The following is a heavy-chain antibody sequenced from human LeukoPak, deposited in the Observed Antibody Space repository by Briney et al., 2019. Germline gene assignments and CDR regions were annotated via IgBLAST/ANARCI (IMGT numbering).Heavy chain of an antibody. CDR3: ASHASYTSGYSYDY. Sequence: EASVKVSCKASGGTFSSYAISWVRQAPGQGLEWMGGIIPIFGTANYAQKFQGRVTITTDESTSTAYMELSGLRSEDTAVYFCASHASYTSGYSYDYWGRGTLVTVSS. D-gene: IGHD3-22*01. J-gene: IGHJ4*02. CDR1: GGTFSSYA. CDR2: IIPIFGTA. V-gene: IGHV1-69*05.